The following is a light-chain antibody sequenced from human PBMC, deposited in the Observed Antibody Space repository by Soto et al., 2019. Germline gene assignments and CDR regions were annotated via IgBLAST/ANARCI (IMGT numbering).Light chain of an antibody. CDR1: NNDIGGYNS. CDR2: GVT. V-gene: IGLV2-14*01. J-gene: IGLJ3*02. Sequence: QSALTQPASVSGSPGQSITISCTGSNNDIGGYNSVSWYQQHPDKAPKLLIFGVTNRPSGVSDRFSGSKSGNTASLTISALQAEDEADYYCQSYDSSLSGWVFGGGTKLTVL. CDR3: QSYDSSLSGWV.